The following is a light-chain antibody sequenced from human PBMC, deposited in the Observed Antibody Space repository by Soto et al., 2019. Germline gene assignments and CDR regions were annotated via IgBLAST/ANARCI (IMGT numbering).Light chain of an antibody. V-gene: IGLV1-40*01. CDR2: GNR. Sequence: QPVLTQPPSVSGAPGQRVTISCTGTSSNIGAGYDVHWYQQFPGTAPKLLIYGNRNRPSGVPDRFSGSKSGTSASLAITGLLAEDEATYYCQSCDSSLSGSGVFGTGTKVTVL. CDR3: QSCDSSLSGSGV. CDR1: SSNIGAGYD. J-gene: IGLJ1*01.